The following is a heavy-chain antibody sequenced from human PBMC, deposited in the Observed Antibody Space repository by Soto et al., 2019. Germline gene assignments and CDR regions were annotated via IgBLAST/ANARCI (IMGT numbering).Heavy chain of an antibody. J-gene: IGHJ5*02. CDR2: IYYSGST. V-gene: IGHV4-59*06. Sequence: SETLSLTCTVSGGSIRSYCWTWIRQPPGKGLEWIGYIYYSGSTYYNPSLKSRVTISVDTPKNQFSLKLSSVTAADTAVYYCARDRMYCTNGVCYRSWFDPWGQGTLVTVSS. CDR1: GGSIRSYC. D-gene: IGHD2-8*01. CDR3: ARDRMYCTNGVCYRSWFDP.